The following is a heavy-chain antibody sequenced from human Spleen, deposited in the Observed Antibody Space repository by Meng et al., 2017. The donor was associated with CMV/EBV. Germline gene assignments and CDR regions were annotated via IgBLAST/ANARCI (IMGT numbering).Heavy chain of an antibody. Sequence: ASVKVSCKASGYTFANYGFIWVRQAPGQGLEWMGWINPNSGGTNYAQKFQGRVTMTRDTSISTAYMELSRLRSDDTAVYYCARARYGATRGYCSSTSCYTVFGYWGQGTLVTVSS. CDR3: ARARYGATRGYCSSTSCYTVFGY. CDR2: INPNSGGT. V-gene: IGHV1-2*02. D-gene: IGHD2-2*02. CDR1: GYTFANYG. J-gene: IGHJ4*02.